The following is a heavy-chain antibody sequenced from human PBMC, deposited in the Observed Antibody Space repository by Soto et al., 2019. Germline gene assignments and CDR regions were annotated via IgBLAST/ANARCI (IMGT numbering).Heavy chain of an antibody. CDR2: ISYDGSNK. V-gene: IGHV3-30-3*01. D-gene: IGHD3-3*01. Sequence: QVQLVESGGGVVQPGRSLRLSCAASGFTFSSYAMHWVRQAPGKGLEWVAVISYDGSNKYYADSVKGRFTISRDNSKNTLYLQMNSLRAEDTAVYYCARLPIFGVVIENYFDYWGQGTLVTVSS. CDR1: GFTFSSYA. CDR3: ARLPIFGVVIENYFDY. J-gene: IGHJ4*02.